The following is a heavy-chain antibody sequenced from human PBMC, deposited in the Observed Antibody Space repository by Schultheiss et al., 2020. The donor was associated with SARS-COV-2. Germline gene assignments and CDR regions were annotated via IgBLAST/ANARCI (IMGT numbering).Heavy chain of an antibody. V-gene: IGHV4-34*01. Sequence: SETLSLTCTVSGGSISSYYWSWIRQPPGKGLEWIGEINHSGSTNYNPSLKSRVTISVDTSKNQFSLKLSSVTAADTAVYYCATATLTEPGYFDYWGQGTLVTVS. J-gene: IGHJ4*02. CDR3: ATATLTEPGYFDY. CDR1: GGSISSYY. D-gene: IGHD1-14*01. CDR2: INHSGST.